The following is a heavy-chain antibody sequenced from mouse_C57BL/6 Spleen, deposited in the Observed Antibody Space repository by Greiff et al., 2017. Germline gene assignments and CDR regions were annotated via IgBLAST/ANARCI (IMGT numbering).Heavy chain of an antibody. J-gene: IGHJ3*01. D-gene: IGHD2-3*01. V-gene: IGHV5-6*01. Sequence: EVMLVESGGDLVKPGGSLKLSCAASGFTFSSYGMSWVRQTPDKRLEWVATISSGGSYTYYPDSVKGRFTISRDNAKNTLYLQMSSLKSEDTAMYYCASPTYDGYSAYWGQGTLVTVSA. CDR1: GFTFSSYG. CDR2: ISSGGSYT. CDR3: ASPTYDGYSAY.